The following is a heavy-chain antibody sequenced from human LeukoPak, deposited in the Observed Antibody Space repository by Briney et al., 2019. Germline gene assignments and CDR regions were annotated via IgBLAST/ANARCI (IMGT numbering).Heavy chain of an antibody. CDR1: GYTFTSYG. J-gene: IGHJ4*02. CDR3: ARDRFRSHYYDSSGYYYSGPRFDY. V-gene: IGHV1-18*01. Sequence: GASVKVSCKASGYTFTSYGISWVRQAPVQGLEWMGWISAYNGNTNYAQKLQGRVTMTTDTSTSTAYMELRSVRSDDTAVYYCARDRFRSHYYDSSGYYYSGPRFDYWGQGTLVTVSS. CDR2: ISAYNGNT. D-gene: IGHD3-22*01.